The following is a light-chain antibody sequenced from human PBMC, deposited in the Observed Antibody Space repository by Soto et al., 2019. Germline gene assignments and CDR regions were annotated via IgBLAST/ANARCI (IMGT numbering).Light chain of an antibody. CDR2: LGS. J-gene: IGKJ1*01. Sequence: EIVMTQSPLSLPVTPGEPASISCKSSQSLLHSNGYNFLDWYLQKPGQSPRLLIYLGSNRASGVTDRFSGSGSGTDFTLKISRVEADDVGVYYCMQALQTPRTFGKGTKVELK. V-gene: IGKV2-28*01. CDR1: QSLLHSNGYNF. CDR3: MQALQTPRT.